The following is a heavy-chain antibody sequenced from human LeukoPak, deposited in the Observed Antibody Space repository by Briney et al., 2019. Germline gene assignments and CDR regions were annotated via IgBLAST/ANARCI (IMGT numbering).Heavy chain of an antibody. J-gene: IGHJ4*02. CDR1: GGSISSYY. V-gene: IGHV4-59*08. D-gene: IGHD3-22*01. CDR3: ARHIVVVIKGPFDY. Sequence: SETLSLTCTVSGGSISSYYWSWIRQPPGKGLEWIGYIYYSGSTNYNPSLKSRVTISVDTSKNQFSLKLSSVTAADTAVYYCARHIVVVIKGPFDYWGQGTLVTVSS. CDR2: IYYSGST.